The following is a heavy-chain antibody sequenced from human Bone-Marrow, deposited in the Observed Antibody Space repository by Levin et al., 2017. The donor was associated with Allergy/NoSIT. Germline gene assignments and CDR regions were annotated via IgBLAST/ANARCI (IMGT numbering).Heavy chain of an antibody. CDR1: GFTFSSYA. CDR3: ARALQAVTLRPLDY. V-gene: IGHV3-30-3*01. CDR2: ISYDGSNK. Sequence: GESLKISCAASGFTFSSYAMHWVRQAPGKGLEWVAVISYDGSNKYYADSVKGRFTISRDNSKNTLYLQMNSLRAEDTAVYYCARALQAVTLRPLDYWGQGTLVTVSS. J-gene: IGHJ4*02. D-gene: IGHD4-17*01.